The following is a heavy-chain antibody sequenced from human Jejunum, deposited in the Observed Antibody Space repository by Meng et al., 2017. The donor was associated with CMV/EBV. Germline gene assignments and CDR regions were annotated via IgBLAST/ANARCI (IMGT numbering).Heavy chain of an antibody. D-gene: IGHD6-6*01. J-gene: IGHJ4*02. Sequence: FSDYYMAWIRQAPGKGLEWLSYISSTGSIINYADSVKGRFTISRDNAKNSLHLQMNSLRAEDTAVYYCARIPGIASRPGRYSFDYWGQGTLVTVSS. V-gene: IGHV3-11*01. CDR3: ARIPGIASRPGRYSFDY. CDR2: ISSTGSII. CDR1: FSDYY.